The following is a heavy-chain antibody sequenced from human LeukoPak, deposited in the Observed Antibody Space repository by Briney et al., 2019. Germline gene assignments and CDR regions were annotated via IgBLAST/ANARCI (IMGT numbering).Heavy chain of an antibody. CDR3: AHSKRGGGYYINAFAV. J-gene: IGHJ3*01. V-gene: IGHV4-59*01. Sequence: PSETLSLTCTVSGSSTSAYYWSWIRQPPGKGLEWIGYIYSGGNANYNPSLKSRVTISIDTSENQFSLRLTSVTAADTAVYFCAHSKRGGGYYINAFAVWGQGTLVTISS. D-gene: IGHD1-26*01. CDR2: IYSGGNA. CDR1: GSSTSAYY.